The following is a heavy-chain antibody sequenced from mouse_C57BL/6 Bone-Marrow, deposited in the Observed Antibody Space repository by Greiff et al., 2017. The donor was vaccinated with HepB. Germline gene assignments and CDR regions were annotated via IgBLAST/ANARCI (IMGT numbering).Heavy chain of an antibody. V-gene: IGHV5-6*01. CDR3: ARQGSPRAMDY. D-gene: IGHD1-3*01. J-gene: IGHJ4*01. CDR1: GFTFSSYG. Sequence: EVKLMESGGDLVKPGGSLKLSCAASGFTFSSYGMSWVRQTPDKRLEWVATISSGGSYTYYPDSVKGRFTISRDNAKNTLYLQMSSLKSEDTAMYYCARQGSPRAMDYWGQGTSVTVSS. CDR2: ISSGGSYT.